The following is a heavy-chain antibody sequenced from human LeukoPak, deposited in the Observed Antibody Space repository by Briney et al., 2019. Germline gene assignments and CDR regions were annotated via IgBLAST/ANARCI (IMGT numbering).Heavy chain of an antibody. CDR3: ARRRYFDWMIDY. J-gene: IGHJ4*02. CDR1: GGTFSSYA. V-gene: IGHV1-2*02. Sequence: ASVKVSCKASGGTFSSYAISWVRQAPGQGLEWMGWINPNSGGTNYAQKFQGRVTMTRDTSISTAYMELSRLRSDDTAVYYCARRRYFDWMIDYWGQGTLVTVSS. CDR2: INPNSGGT. D-gene: IGHD3-9*01.